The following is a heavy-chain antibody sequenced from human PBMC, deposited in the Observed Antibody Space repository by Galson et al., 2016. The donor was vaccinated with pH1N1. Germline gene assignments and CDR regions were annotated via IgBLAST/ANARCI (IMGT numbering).Heavy chain of an antibody. D-gene: IGHD3-16*01. Sequence: SVKVSCKASGYTFTTYSMHWVRQAPGQRLEWLGWINPDNGDTKYSQKFQGRVTITRDTSASTAYMELSRLRSDDAAVYYCGREGLTMITVGVTGNYLDYWGQGTLVTVSS. V-gene: IGHV1-3*01. CDR1: GYTFTTYS. J-gene: IGHJ4*02. CDR2: INPDNGDT. CDR3: GREGLTMITVGVTGNYLDY.